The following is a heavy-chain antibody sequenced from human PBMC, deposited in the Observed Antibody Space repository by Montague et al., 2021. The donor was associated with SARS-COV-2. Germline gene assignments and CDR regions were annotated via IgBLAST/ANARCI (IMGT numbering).Heavy chain of an antibody. CDR3: ARDVVTHLGTFDY. D-gene: IGHD4-23*01. Sequence: SETLSLTCTVSGDSITYFYWSWIRQPAGKGLEWIGRVSSSGSTNXXPSLRSRVSMSVDTSKSLFSLKLSSVTAADTAVYYCARDVVTHLGTFDYWGRGTLVTVSS. J-gene: IGHJ4*02. CDR2: VSSSGST. CDR1: GDSITYFY. V-gene: IGHV4-4*07.